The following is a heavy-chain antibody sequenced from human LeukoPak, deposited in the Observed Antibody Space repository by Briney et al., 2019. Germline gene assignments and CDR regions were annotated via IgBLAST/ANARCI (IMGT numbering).Heavy chain of an antibody. Sequence: SETLSLTCTVSGGSISSSSYYWGWIRQPPGKGLEWIGSIYYSGSTYYNPSLKSRVTISVDTSKNQFSLKLSSVTAADTAVYYCARQIAVAGTFVDYWGQGTLVTASS. CDR2: IYYSGST. V-gene: IGHV4-39*01. D-gene: IGHD6-19*01. CDR1: GGSISSSSYY. J-gene: IGHJ4*02. CDR3: ARQIAVAGTFVDY.